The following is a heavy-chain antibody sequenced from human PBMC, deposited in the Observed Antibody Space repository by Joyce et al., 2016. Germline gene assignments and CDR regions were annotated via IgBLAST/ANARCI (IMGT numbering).Heavy chain of an antibody. CDR1: GYIFTTYG. J-gene: IGHJ3*02. D-gene: IGHD3-22*01. V-gene: IGHV1-18*01. Sequence: QVQLVQSGSEVKKPGASVEVSCKASGYIFTTYGISWVRQAPGQGFEWMGWISAHHGNTKYAQKFQGRVTMTIDTSTCTAYMELESLRSDDTAVYYCARDIHYYNSSGYYWGAFDIWGQGTMVSVSS. CDR2: ISAHHGNT. CDR3: ARDIHYYNSSGYYWGAFDI.